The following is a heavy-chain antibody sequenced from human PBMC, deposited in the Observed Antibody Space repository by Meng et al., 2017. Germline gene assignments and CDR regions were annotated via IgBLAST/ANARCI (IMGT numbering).Heavy chain of an antibody. J-gene: IGHJ4*02. CDR1: GYTFTSYD. CDR2: MNPNSGNT. CDR3: ARALEWLVPNYYFDY. V-gene: IGHV1-8*01. D-gene: IGHD6-19*01. Sequence: ASVKVSCKASGYTFTSYDINWVRQATGQGLEWMGWMNPNSGNTGYAQKFQGRVTMTRNTSISTAYMELSSLRSDDTAVYYCARALEWLVPNYYFDYWGRGTLVTVSS.